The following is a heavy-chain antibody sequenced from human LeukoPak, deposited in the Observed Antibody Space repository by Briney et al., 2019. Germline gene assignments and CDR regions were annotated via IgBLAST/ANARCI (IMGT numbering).Heavy chain of an antibody. CDR1: GFTFSSNA. V-gene: IGHV3-30*18. D-gene: IGHD5-18*01. CDR2: ISYDGGDK. Sequence: PGRSLRLSCAASGFTFSSNAMHWLRQAPGKGLEWVAIISYDGGDKYYADSVKGRFTISRDNSKNTLDLQMNNLRTEDTAVYYCAKDQGIQLGIDYWGQGSLVTVSS. J-gene: IGHJ4*02. CDR3: AKDQGIQLGIDY.